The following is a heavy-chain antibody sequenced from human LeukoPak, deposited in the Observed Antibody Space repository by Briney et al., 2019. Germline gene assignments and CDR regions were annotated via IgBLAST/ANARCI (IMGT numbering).Heavy chain of an antibody. CDR3: ARGGMGITPYYYYGMDV. CDR2: IYYSGST. D-gene: IGHD7-27*01. J-gene: IGHJ6*02. V-gene: IGHV4-30-4*01. Sequence: MPSETLSLTCTVSGGSISSGDYYWSWIRQPPGKGLEWIGYIYYSGSTYYNPSLKSRVTISVDTSKNQFSLKLSSVTAADTAVYYCARGGMGITPYYYYGMDVWGQGTTVTVSS. CDR1: GGSISSGDYY.